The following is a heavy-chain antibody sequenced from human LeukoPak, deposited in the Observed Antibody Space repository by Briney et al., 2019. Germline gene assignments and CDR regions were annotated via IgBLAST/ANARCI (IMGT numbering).Heavy chain of an antibody. CDR1: GYSFTSYW. CDR2: NDPSDSYT. CDR3: ERLTYYDYVWGSAIDY. D-gene: IGHD3-16*01. Sequence: GESLKISCKGSGYSFTSYWISWVRQMPGKRLEWMGRNDPSDSYTNYSPSFQGHVTISADKSMSTAYLKWSSVKASDTGMYYCERLTYYDYVWGSAIDYWGQGTLVTVSS. J-gene: IGHJ4*02. V-gene: IGHV5-10-1*01.